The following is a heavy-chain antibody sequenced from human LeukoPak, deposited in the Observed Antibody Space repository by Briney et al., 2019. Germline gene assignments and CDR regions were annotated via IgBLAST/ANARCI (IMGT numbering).Heavy chain of an antibody. D-gene: IGHD3-3*01. CDR3: ARDDFWSGYRSGMDV. J-gene: IGHJ6*02. V-gene: IGHV4-31*03. CDR1: GGSISSGGYY. CDR2: IYYSGST. Sequence: PSETLSLTCTVSGGSISSGGYYWSWIRQHPGKGLEWIGYIYYSGSTYYNPSLKSRVTISVDTSKNQSSLKLSSVTAADTAVYYCARDDFWSGYRSGMDVWGQGTTVTVSS.